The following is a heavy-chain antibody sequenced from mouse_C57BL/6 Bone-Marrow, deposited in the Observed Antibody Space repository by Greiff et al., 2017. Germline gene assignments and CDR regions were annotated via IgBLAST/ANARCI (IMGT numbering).Heavy chain of an antibody. CDR1: GYTFTSYG. Sequence: QVQLKQSGAELARPGASVTLSCKASGYTFTSYGISWVKQRTGQGLEWIGEIYPRSGNTYYNEKFKGKATLTADKSSSTAYMELRSLTSEDAAVYFCARGCPWFAYWGQGTLVTVSA. CDR2: IYPRSGNT. V-gene: IGHV1-81*01. CDR3: ARGCPWFAY. J-gene: IGHJ3*01.